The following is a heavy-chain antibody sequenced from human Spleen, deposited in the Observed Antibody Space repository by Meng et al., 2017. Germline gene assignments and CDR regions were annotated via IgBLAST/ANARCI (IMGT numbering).Heavy chain of an antibody. CDR3: ARKFSGYSSAFDY. CDR2: IYYSGST. J-gene: IGHJ4*02. CDR1: GGSVSSGSYY. D-gene: IGHD3-22*01. V-gene: IGHV4-61*01. Sequence: GSLRLSCTVSGGSVSSGSYYWSWIRQPPGKGLEWIGYIYYSGSTNYNPSLKSRVTISVDTSKNQFSLKLSSVTAADTAVYYCARKFSGYSSAFDYWGQGTVVTVSS.